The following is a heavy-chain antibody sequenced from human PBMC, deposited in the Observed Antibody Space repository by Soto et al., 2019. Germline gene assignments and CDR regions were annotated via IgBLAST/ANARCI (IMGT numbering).Heavy chain of an antibody. J-gene: IGHJ6*02. CDR1: GYTFTGYY. Sequence: GAAVKVSCKASGYTFTGYYMHWVRQAPGQGLEWMGWINPNSGGTNYAQKFQGWVTMTRDTSISTAYMELSRLRSDDTAVYYCARTPIRVTIFGVVIRSGMDVWGQGTPVTVSS. CDR3: ARTPIRVTIFGVVIRSGMDV. V-gene: IGHV1-2*04. D-gene: IGHD3-3*01. CDR2: INPNSGGT.